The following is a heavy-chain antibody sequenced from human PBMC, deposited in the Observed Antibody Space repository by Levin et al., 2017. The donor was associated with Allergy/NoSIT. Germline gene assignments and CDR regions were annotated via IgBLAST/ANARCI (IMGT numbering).Heavy chain of an antibody. CDR1: GGSFYSYY. Sequence: SETLSLTCGVSGGSFYSYYWSWIRQPPGKGLEWIGEINHSGTTNYNPSLKSRVTISLDTSEKQISLKMSSVTAPDTAVYHCAGAFASAGTDGNYHYYYGVDVWGQGTTVIV. J-gene: IGHJ6*02. CDR2: INHSGTT. D-gene: IGHD6-13*01. CDR3: AGAFASAGTDGNYHYYYGVDV. V-gene: IGHV4-34*01.